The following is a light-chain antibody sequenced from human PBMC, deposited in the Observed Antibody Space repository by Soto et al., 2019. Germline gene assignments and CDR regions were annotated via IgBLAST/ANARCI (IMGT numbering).Light chain of an antibody. CDR2: TSS. Sequence: DIQMTQSPSSLSASVGDRVTITCRASQGISSWLAWYQQKPGKAPNLLIFTSSNLESGVPSRFSGSGSGTDFTLTISSLQPEDFATYFCQHYNSYSEAFGQGTKVDI. V-gene: IGKV1-12*01. CDR1: QGISSW. CDR3: QHYNSYSEA. J-gene: IGKJ1*01.